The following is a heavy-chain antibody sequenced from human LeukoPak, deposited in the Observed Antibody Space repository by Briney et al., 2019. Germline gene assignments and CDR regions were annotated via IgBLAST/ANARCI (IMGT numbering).Heavy chain of an antibody. J-gene: IGHJ4*02. CDR2: ISGNGGVI. Sequence: GGSLRLSCAASGFTFSDDYMTWVRQAPGKGLEWLSYISGNGGVIQYADSVKGRFTISRDNAKNLLYLQMDSLRVEDTAIYYCARDPRTVRIWGQGTLVTVSS. CDR1: GFTFSDDY. D-gene: IGHD1-1*01. V-gene: IGHV3-11*04. CDR3: ARDPRTVRI.